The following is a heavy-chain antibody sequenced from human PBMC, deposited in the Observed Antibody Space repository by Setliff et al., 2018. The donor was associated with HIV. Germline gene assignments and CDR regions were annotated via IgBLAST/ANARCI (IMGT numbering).Heavy chain of an antibody. CDR2: INHSEST. V-gene: IGHV4-34*01. CDR3: ARGSLYSSSSCFDY. CDR1: GGSFSGYY. J-gene: IGHJ4*02. Sequence: PSETLSLTCAVYGGSFSGYYWIWIRQPPGKGLEWIGEINHSESTNYNPSLKSRVTLSVDTSKNQFSLSLSSVTAADTAVYYCARGSLYSSSSCFDYWGQGTLVTVSS. D-gene: IGHD6-13*01.